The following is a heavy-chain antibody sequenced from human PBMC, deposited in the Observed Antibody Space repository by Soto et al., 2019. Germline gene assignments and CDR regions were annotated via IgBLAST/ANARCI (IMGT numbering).Heavy chain of an antibody. CDR2: IWYDGSNK. V-gene: IGHV3-33*01. CDR3: ARDLTLFIAAAGPSYYYGMDV. CDR1: GFTFSSYG. J-gene: IGHJ6*02. D-gene: IGHD6-13*01. Sequence: PGGSLRLSCAASGFTFSSYGMHWVRQAPGKGLEWVAVIWYDGSNKYYADSVKGRFTISRDNSKNTLYLQMNSLRAEDTAVYYCARDLTLFIAAAGPSYYYGMDVWGQGTTVTVSS.